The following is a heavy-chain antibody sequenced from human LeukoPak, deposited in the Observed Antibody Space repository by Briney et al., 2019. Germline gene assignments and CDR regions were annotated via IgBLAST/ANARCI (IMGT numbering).Heavy chain of an antibody. CDR1: GGSFSGYY. Sequence: SETLSLTCAVYGGSFSGYYWSWIRQPPGKGLEWIGEINHSGSTNYNPSLKSRVTISVDTSKNQFSLKLSSVTAADTAVYYCARRNEYSSGSKFSFDYWGQGTLVTVSS. CDR2: INHSGST. D-gene: IGHD6-19*01. CDR3: ARRNEYSSGSKFSFDY. V-gene: IGHV4-34*01. J-gene: IGHJ4*02.